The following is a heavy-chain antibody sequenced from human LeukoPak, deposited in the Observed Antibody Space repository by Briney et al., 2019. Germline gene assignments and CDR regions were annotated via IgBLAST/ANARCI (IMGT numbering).Heavy chain of an antibody. CDR3: ARDLVVPAAMHYYYYYYGMDV. D-gene: IGHD2-2*01. CDR2: ISAYNGNT. Sequence: ASVKVSCKASGYTFTSYGISWLRQAPGQGLEWMGWISAYNGNTNYAQKLQGRVTMTTDTSTSTAYMELRSLRSDDTAVYYCARDLVVPAAMHYYYYYYGMDVWGQGTTVTVSS. J-gene: IGHJ6*02. CDR1: GYTFTSYG. V-gene: IGHV1-18*01.